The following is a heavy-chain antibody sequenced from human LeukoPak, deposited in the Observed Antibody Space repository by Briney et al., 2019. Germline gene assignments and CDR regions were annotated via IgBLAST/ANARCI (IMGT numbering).Heavy chain of an antibody. D-gene: IGHD6-13*01. CDR1: GGTFSSYA. Sequence: ASVKVSCKASGGTFSSYAISWVRQAPGQGVEGMGGIIPIFGTANYAQKFQGRVTITADESTSTPYMELSSLRSEDTAVYYCARDSDSSSFFDYWGQGTLVTVSS. CDR2: IIPIFGTA. CDR3: ARDSDSSSFFDY. J-gene: IGHJ4*02. V-gene: IGHV1-69*13.